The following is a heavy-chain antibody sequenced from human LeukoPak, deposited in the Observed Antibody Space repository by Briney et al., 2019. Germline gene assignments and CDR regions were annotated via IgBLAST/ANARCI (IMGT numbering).Heavy chain of an antibody. CDR1: GFTFSTYA. Sequence: GGSLRLSCAASGFTFSTYALNWVRRAPGRGLEWVSYISSSGSSIYYADSVKGRFTISRDNAKNSLYLQMNSLRDEDTAVYYCARAFPSGYDYWGQGTLVTVSS. V-gene: IGHV3-48*02. CDR3: ARAFPSGYDY. CDR2: ISSSGSSI. J-gene: IGHJ4*02. D-gene: IGHD3-22*01.